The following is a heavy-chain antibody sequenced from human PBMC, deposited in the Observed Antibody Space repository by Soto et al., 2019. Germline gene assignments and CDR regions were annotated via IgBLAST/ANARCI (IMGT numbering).Heavy chain of an antibody. CDR2: LWAEGNCA. D-gene: IGHD6-13*01. J-gene: IGHJ6*01. V-gene: IGHV3-33*01. Sequence: QVQLVESGGNVVQPGRSLRLSCAASGFSFSSHCMHWVRQAPGKGLEWVAHLWAEGNCAYYAYSVKARFTISSDQTKNHLSQQMDSLGAEDTAVYYCTRDAKQLASYGMDLWGQGTTVPVS. CDR3: TRDAKQLASYGMDL. CDR1: GFSFSSHC.